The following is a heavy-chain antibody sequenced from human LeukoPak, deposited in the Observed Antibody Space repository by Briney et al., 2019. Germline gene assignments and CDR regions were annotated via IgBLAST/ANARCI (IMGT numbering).Heavy chain of an antibody. CDR2: ISSSSSTI. J-gene: IGHJ3*02. Sequence: GGSLRLSCAASGFTFSSYSMNWVRQAPGKGLEWVSYISSSSSTIYYADSVKGRFTISRDNAKNSLYLRMNSLRAEDTAVYYCARDSPPDIWGQGAMVTVSS. V-gene: IGHV3-48*01. CDR1: GFTFSSYS. CDR3: ARDSPPDI.